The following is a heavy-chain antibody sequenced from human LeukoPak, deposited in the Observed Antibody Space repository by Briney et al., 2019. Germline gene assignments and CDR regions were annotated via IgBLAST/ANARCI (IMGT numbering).Heavy chain of an antibody. CDR2: IYYSGST. D-gene: IGHD2-15*01. CDR1: GGSISSGGYY. CDR3: ARDSYCSGGSCYDRNYYYYGMDV. V-gene: IGHV4-31*03. Sequence: TLSLTCTVSGGSISSGGYYWSWIRQHPGKGLEWIGYIYYSGSTYYNPSLKSRVTISVDTSKNQFSLKLSSVTAADTAVYYCARDSYCSGGSCYDRNYYYYGMDVWGQGTTVTVSS. J-gene: IGHJ6*02.